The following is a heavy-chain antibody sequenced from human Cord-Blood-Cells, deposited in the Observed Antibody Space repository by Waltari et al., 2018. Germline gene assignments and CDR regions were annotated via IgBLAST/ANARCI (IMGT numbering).Heavy chain of an antibody. J-gene: IGHJ3*02. V-gene: IGHV4-34*01. Sequence: QVQLQQWGAGLLKPSETLSLPCAVYGGSFSGYYWSWIRTPQGTGLGWTGEINHSGSTNYNPSLKSRVTISVDTSKNQFSLKLSSVTAADTAVYYCARHRGCSGGSCYDAFDIWGQGTMVTVSS. CDR3: ARHRGCSGGSCYDAFDI. CDR2: INHSGST. CDR1: GGSFSGYY. D-gene: IGHD2-15*01.